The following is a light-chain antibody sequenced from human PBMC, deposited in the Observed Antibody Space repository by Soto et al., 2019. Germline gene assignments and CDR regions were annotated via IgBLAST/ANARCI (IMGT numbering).Light chain of an antibody. CDR1: QSISSNF. CDR2: ATS. CDR3: QQYASVPRT. J-gene: IGKJ1*01. Sequence: DIVLTQSPGTLSLSPGERATLSCRASQSISSNFLAWYQQTLGQAPRLLIYATSLRATGIPDRFSGSGSETDFTLTISGLEPEDFAVYYCQQYASVPRTFGQGTKVEIK. V-gene: IGKV3-20*01.